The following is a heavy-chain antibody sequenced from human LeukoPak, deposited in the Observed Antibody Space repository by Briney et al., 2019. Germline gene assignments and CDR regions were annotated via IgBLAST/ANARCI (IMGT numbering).Heavy chain of an antibody. CDR3: ARVSQGMNYVWGSYRPFDY. CDR1: GYTFTDYY. Sequence: ASVKVSCKASGYTFTDYYIHWVRQAPGQGLEWMGWISIYNGSTNYTQKLQGRLTMTRDTSISTAYMELSRLRSDDTAVYYCARVSQGMNYVWGSYRPFDYWGQGTLVTVSS. D-gene: IGHD3-16*02. J-gene: IGHJ4*02. V-gene: IGHV1-2*02. CDR2: ISIYNGST.